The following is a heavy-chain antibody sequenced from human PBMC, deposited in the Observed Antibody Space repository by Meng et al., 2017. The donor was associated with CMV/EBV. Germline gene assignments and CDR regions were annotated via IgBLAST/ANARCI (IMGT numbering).Heavy chain of an antibody. D-gene: IGHD3-16*01. CDR3: ARVIKRLRYYGMDV. J-gene: IGHJ6*02. Sequence: ASVKVSCKASGYTFTGYYMHWVRQAPGQGLEWMGWINPNSGGTNYAQKFQGRVTMTRDTSISTAYMELSRLRSDDTAVYYCARVIKRLRYYGMDVWGQGTTVTVSS. V-gene: IGHV1-2*02. CDR2: INPNSGGT. CDR1: GYTFTGYY.